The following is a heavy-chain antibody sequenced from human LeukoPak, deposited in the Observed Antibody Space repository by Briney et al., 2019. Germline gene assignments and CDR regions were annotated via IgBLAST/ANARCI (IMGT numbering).Heavy chain of an antibody. D-gene: IGHD5-12*01. CDR3: ARDSGYNAFDI. V-gene: IGHV3-7*01. CDR1: GFTFSTSW. J-gene: IGHJ3*02. CDR2: INEDGSMK. Sequence: GGSLRLSCAASGFTFSTSWMTWVRQAPGKELEWLGNINEDGSMKNYVYSVKGRFTTSRDNAWNSLYLLMHSLRADDTAVYYCARDSGYNAFDIWGQGTMVTVPS.